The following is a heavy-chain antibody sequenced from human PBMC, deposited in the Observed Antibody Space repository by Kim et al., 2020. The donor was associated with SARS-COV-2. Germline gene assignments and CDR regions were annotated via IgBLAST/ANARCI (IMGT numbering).Heavy chain of an antibody. V-gene: IGHV3-23*01. CDR1: GFTFSSYA. CDR2: ISGSGGST. D-gene: IGHD3-10*01. J-gene: IGHJ6*02. Sequence: GGSLRLSCAASGFTFSSYAMSWVRQAPGKGLEWVSAISGSGGSTYYADSVKGRFTISRDNSKNTLYLQMNSLRAEDTAVYYCASPPTRFGEFQYGMDVWGQGTTVTVSS. CDR3: ASPPTRFGEFQYGMDV.